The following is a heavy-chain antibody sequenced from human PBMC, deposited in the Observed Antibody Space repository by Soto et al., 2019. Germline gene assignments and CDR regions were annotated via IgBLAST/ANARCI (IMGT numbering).Heavy chain of an antibody. CDR2: VYSDGSST. D-gene: IGHD3-22*01. J-gene: IGHJ4*02. CDR1: GFTFSSYW. Sequence: PGGSLRLSCAASGFTFSSYWMHWVRQVSGKGLVWVSRVYSDGSSTSYADSVKGRFTISRDNAKNTLYLQMNSLRAEDTAVYYCARDPQITMIVGSQGFYFDYWGQGTLVTVSS. CDR3: ARDPQITMIVGSQGFYFDY. V-gene: IGHV3-74*01.